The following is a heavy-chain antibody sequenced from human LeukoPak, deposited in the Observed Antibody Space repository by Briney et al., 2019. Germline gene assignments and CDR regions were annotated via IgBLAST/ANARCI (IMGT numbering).Heavy chain of an antibody. CDR1: GYTFTAYE. CDR2: INPKNGGT. CDR3: AREEDCGTARCSNDH. D-gene: IGHD1-1*01. V-gene: IGHV1-2*02. Sequence: ASLTLSCKASGYTFTAYEMHWVRQAPGQGLEYVGWINPKNGGTNSAQNFQGRVTMPWDTSVSTVYMELSRLRSDDTAVYYCAREEDCGTARCSNDHWGQGTLVTVSS. J-gene: IGHJ4*02.